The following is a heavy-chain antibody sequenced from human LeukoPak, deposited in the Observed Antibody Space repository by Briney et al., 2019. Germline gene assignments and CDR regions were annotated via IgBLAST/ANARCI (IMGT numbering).Heavy chain of an antibody. CDR1: GYTFTSYY. CDR2: INPSGGST. V-gene: IGHV1-46*01. J-gene: IGHJ3*02. D-gene: IGHD4-17*01. CDR3: ARNHDYGDLRGAFDI. Sequence: ASVKVSCKASGYTFTSYYVHWVRQAPGQGLEWMGIINPSGGSTSYAQKFQGRVTMTRDTSTSTVYMELSSLRSEDTAVYYCARNHDYGDLRGAFDIWGQGTMVTVSS.